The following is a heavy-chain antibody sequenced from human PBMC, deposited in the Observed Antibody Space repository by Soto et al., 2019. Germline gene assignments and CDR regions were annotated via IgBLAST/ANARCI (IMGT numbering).Heavy chain of an antibody. CDR3: AKLNLFVSAAAGRGPFDY. D-gene: IGHD6-13*01. CDR2: ISSGGGNT. J-gene: IGHJ4*02. CDR1: GFTFSGYW. V-gene: IGHV3-74*01. Sequence: GGSLRLSCAASGFTFSGYWMHWVRQAPGEGLVWVSRISSGGGNTAYADSVRGRFTVSRDNARNTLYLQMNSLRAEDTAVYYCAKLNLFVSAAAGRGPFDYWGQGTLVTVS.